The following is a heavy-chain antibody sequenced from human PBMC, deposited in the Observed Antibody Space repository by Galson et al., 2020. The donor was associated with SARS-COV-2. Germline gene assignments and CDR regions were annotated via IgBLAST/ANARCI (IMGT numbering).Heavy chain of an antibody. CDR2: ISYDGSNK. CDR1: GFTFSSYA. V-gene: IGHV3-30-3*01. CDR3: ARDTSGYDFSY. J-gene: IGHJ4*02. Sequence: GESLKISCAASGFTFSSYAMHWVRQAPGKGLEWVAVISYDGSNKYYADSVKGRFTISRDNSKNTLYLQMNSLRAEDTAVYYCARDTSGYDFSYWGQGTLVTVSS. D-gene: IGHD5-12*01.